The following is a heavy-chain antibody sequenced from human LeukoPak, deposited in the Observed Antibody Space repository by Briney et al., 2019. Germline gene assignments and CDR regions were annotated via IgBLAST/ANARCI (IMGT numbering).Heavy chain of an antibody. CDR3: ARSDEISGGWRPYYYYGMDV. D-gene: IGHD3-10*01. V-gene: IGHV1-18*01. CDR2: ISAYNGNT. Sequence: GASVKVSCKASGYTFTSYGISWVRQAPGQGLEWMGWISAYNGNTNYAQKLQGRATTTTDTSTNTAYMELRSLRSEDTAVYYCARSDEISGGWRPYYYYGMDVWGQGTTVTVSS. CDR1: GYTFTSYG. J-gene: IGHJ6*02.